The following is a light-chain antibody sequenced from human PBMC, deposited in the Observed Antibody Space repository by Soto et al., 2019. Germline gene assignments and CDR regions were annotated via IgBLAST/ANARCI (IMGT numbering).Light chain of an antibody. Sequence: QAVVTQEPSLTVSPGGTVTLTCASSTGAVTSGHYPYWFQQKPGQAPKTLIYDTSNKHSWTPARFSGSLLGGKAALTLSGALPEDEADYYCLLSFSDAPVVFGGGTKLTVL. CDR1: TGAVTSGHY. CDR2: DTS. J-gene: IGLJ2*01. V-gene: IGLV7-46*01. CDR3: LLSFSDAPVV.